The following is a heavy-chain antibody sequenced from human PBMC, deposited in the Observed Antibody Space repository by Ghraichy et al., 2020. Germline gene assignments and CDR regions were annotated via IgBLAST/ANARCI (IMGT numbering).Heavy chain of an antibody. D-gene: IGHD2-15*01. CDR3: ERGNLYCSGGSCNSLDY. CDR2: IYYSGST. CDR1: GGSVSSGSYY. J-gene: IGHJ4*02. Sequence: TLSLTCTVSGGSVSSGSYYWSWIRQPPGKGLEWIGYIYYSGSTNYNPSLKSRVTISVDTSKNQFSLKLSSVTAADTAVYYCERGNLYCSGGSCNSLDYWGQGTLVTVSS. V-gene: IGHV4-61*01.